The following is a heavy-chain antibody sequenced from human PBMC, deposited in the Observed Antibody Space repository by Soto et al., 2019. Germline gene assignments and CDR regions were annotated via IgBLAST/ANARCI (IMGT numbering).Heavy chain of an antibody. Sequence: TSETLSLTCTVSGGSVSSGSYYWSWIRQPPGKGLEWIGYIYYSGSTNYNPSLKSRVTISVDTSKNQFSLKLSSVTAADTAVYYCARSDYYGSTAYWGQGTLVTVSS. CDR3: ARSDYYGSTAY. CDR1: GGSVSSGSYY. V-gene: IGHV4-61*01. D-gene: IGHD1-26*01. CDR2: IYYSGST. J-gene: IGHJ4*02.